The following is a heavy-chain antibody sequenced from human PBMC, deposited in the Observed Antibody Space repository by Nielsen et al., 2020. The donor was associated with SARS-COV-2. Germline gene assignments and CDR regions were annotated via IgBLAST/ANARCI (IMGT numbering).Heavy chain of an antibody. D-gene: IGHD3-3*01. CDR1: GFTFSSYA. CDR3: ARAGAIGYYPTATYYYYMDV. Sequence: GESLKISCAASGFTFSSYAMHWVRQAPGKGLEWLAVISYDGNNKYYADSVKGRFTISRDNSKNTLYLQMNSLRAEDTAVYYCARAGAIGYYPTATYYYYMDVWGKGTTVTVSS. V-gene: IGHV3-30*14. J-gene: IGHJ6*03. CDR2: ISYDGNNK.